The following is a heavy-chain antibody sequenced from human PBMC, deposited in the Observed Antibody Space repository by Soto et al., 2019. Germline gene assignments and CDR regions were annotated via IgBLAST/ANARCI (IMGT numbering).Heavy chain of an antibody. D-gene: IGHD3-22*01. CDR1: GFTFTTYV. J-gene: IGHJ5*02. CDR2: ISGSGGST. V-gene: IGHV3-23*01. Sequence: EVQLLESGGGLVQPGGSLRLSCAASGFTFTTYVMNWVRQAPGKGLEWVSDISGSGGSTYYADSVKGRFTISRDNTKKTLHLQMNNLRGEDTAVYYCATDNHQCDSSGRSRNWFDAWGQGTMVTVSS. CDR3: ATDNHQCDSSGRSRNWFDA.